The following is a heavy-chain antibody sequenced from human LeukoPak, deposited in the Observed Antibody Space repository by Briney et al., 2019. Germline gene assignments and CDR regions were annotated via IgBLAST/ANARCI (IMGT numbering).Heavy chain of an antibody. J-gene: IGHJ6*02. V-gene: IGHV4-61*01. CDR3: ARDLYGMDV. CDR2: IYYSGST. CDR1: GGSVSSGSYY. Sequence: SETLSLTCTVSGGSVSSGSYYWSWIRQPPGTGLEWIGYIYYSGSTNYNPSLKSRVTISVDTSKNQFSLKLSSVTAADTAVYYCARDLYGMDVWGQGTTVTVSS.